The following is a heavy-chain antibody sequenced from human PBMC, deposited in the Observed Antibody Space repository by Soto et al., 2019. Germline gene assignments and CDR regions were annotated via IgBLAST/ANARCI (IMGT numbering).Heavy chain of an antibody. J-gene: IGHJ4*02. Sequence: QVQLVQSGAEVKKPGSSVKVSCKASGGTFSSYAISWVRQAPGQGLEWMGGIIPIFGTANYAQKFQGRVTFTADNSTSTANMELSSLRSEHTAGYSCARVSGSSSPHPFFAYWGQGPLVTVSS. CDR1: GGTFSSYA. CDR3: ARVSGSSSPHPFFAY. D-gene: IGHD6-6*01. V-gene: IGHV1-69*06. CDR2: IIPIFGTA.